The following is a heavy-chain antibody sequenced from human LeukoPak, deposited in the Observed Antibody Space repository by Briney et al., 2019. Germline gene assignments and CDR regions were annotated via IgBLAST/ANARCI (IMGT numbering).Heavy chain of an antibody. V-gene: IGHV3-15*01. Sequence: WIRQPPGKGLEWVGRIKSKTDGGTTDYAAPVKGRFTISRDDSKNTLYLQMNSLKTEDTAVYYCTTDSGGGVVWFGESYYFDYWGQGTLVTVSS. J-gene: IGHJ4*02. D-gene: IGHD3-10*01. CDR3: TTDSGGGVVWFGESYYFDY. CDR2: IKSKTDGGTT.